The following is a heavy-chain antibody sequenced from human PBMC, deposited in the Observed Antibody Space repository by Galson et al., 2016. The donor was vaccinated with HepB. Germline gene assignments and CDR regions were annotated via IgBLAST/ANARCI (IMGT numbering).Heavy chain of an antibody. CDR3: AKDRSVVVIPYFDS. CDR1: GFKFSDYA. CDR2: ISGSGEST. D-gene: IGHD2-21*01. Sequence: SLRLSCAVSGFKFSDYAMGWVRQAPGKGLEWVSSISGSGESTFYTDSVRGRFTVSRDKSKNTLYLHMIGLRAEDTALYYCAKDRSVVVIPYFDSWGQGTLVSVSS. J-gene: IGHJ4*02. V-gene: IGHV3-23*01.